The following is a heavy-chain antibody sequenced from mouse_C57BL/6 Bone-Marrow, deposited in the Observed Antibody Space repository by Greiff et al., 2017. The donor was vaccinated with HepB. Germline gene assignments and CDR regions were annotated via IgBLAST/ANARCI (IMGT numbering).Heavy chain of an antibody. Sequence: VKLVESGPELVKPGASVKLSCKASGYTFTSYDINWVKQRPGQGLEWIGWIYPRDGSTKYNEKFKGKATLTVDTSSSTAYMELHSLTSEDSAVYFCAKEGRGPYDAMDYWGQGTSVTVSS. D-gene: IGHD3-3*01. CDR1: GYTFTSYD. CDR2: IYPRDGST. CDR3: AKEGRGPYDAMDY. J-gene: IGHJ4*01. V-gene: IGHV1-85*01.